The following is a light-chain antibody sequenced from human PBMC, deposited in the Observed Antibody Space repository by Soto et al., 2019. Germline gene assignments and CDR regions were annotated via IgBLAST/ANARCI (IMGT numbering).Light chain of an antibody. V-gene: IGLV2-11*01. CDR2: DVS. CDR3: CSYAGSPRYV. Sequence: QSALTQPRSVSGSPGQSVTISCTGTSSDVGGYNYVSWYQQHPGKAPNVMIYDVSERPSGVPDRFSGSKSGNTASLTISGLQAEDEADYYCCSYAGSPRYVLGTGTKVTV. CDR1: SSDVGGYNY. J-gene: IGLJ1*01.